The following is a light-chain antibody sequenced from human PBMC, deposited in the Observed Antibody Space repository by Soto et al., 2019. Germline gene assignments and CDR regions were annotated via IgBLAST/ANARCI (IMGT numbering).Light chain of an antibody. CDR2: AAS. CDR3: QQYYSYPIA. Sequence: AIRMTQSPSSFSASTGDRVTITCRASQGISSYLAWYQQKPGKAPKLLIYAASTLQSGFPSRFSGSGSGTDFTLIFSCLQSEDFATYYCQQYYSYPIAFGPGKNVDIK. V-gene: IGKV1-8*01. J-gene: IGKJ3*01. CDR1: QGISSY.